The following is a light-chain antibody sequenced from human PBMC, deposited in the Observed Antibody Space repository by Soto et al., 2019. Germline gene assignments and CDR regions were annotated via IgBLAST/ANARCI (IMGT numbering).Light chain of an antibody. V-gene: IGKV3-20*01. Sequence: EIVLTQSPGTLYLSPGERATLSCRASQSVSSSYLAWYQQKPGQAPRLLIYGASSRAAGIPDRFSGSGSGTDFTLTISRLEPEDVAVFYCQQYGSSPFTFGPGTKVDIK. CDR3: QQYGSSPFT. CDR1: QSVSSSY. J-gene: IGKJ3*01. CDR2: GAS.